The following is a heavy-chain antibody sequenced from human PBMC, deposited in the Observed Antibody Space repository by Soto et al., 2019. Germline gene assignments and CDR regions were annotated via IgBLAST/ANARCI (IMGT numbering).Heavy chain of an antibody. CDR2: INAGNGNT. V-gene: IGHV1-3*01. D-gene: IGHD2-2*01. Sequence: ASVKVSCKASGYTFTSHAMHWVRQAPGQRLEWMGWINAGNGNTKYSQKFQGRVTITRDTSASTAYMELSSLRSEDTAVCYCARERPYCSSTSCLSYFDYSGQGTQVTVSS. CDR1: GYTFTSHA. CDR3: ARERPYCSSTSCLSYFDY. J-gene: IGHJ4*02.